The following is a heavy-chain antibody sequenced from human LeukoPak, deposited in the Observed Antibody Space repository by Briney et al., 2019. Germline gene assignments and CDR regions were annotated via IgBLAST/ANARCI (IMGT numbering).Heavy chain of an antibody. D-gene: IGHD1-7*01. CDR3: ARDNWNYRARRCNWFDP. CDR1: GGSFSGYY. CDR2: INHSGST. Sequence: SETLSLTCAVYGGSFSGYYWSWIRQPPGKGLEWIGEINHSGSTNYNPSLKSRVTISVDTSKNQFSLKLSSVTAADTAVYYCARDNWNYRARRCNWFDPWGQGTLVTVSS. V-gene: IGHV4-34*01. J-gene: IGHJ5*02.